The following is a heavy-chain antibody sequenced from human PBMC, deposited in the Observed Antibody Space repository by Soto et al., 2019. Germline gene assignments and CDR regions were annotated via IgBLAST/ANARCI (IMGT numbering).Heavy chain of an antibody. V-gene: IGHV3-23*01. Sequence: EVQLLESGGGLVQPGGALRLSCAASGFTFSNYAMSWVRQAPGKGPEWVSGISGGGFDTYYADSVKGRFIISRDNSRNILYLQLSTLRADDAAIYYCAKEAAGIGVPLFDSRGQGPLVTVSS. CDR3: AKEAAGIGVPLFDS. J-gene: IGHJ4*02. CDR1: GFTFSNYA. D-gene: IGHD3-3*01. CDR2: ISGGGFDT.